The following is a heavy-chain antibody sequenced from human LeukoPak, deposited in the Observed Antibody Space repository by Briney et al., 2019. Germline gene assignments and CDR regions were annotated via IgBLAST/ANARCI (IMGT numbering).Heavy chain of an antibody. CDR1: GFTFSSSW. D-gene: IGHD3-22*01. Sequence: TGGSLRLSCAASGFTFSSSWMSWVRQAPGKGLEWVAVISYDGSNKYYADSVKGRFTISRDNSKNTLYLQMNSLGPEDTAVYYCAKPPDDSSGYYPPYYYYHMDVWGQGTTVTVSS. CDR3: AKPPDDSSGYYPPYYYYHMDV. J-gene: IGHJ6*02. CDR2: ISYDGSNK. V-gene: IGHV3-30*18.